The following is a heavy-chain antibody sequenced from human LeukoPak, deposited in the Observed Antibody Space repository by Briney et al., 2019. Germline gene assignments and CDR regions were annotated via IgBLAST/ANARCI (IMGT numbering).Heavy chain of an antibody. CDR3: AKDNQRYSSSWYSDYYYGMDV. D-gene: IGHD6-13*01. J-gene: IGHJ6*02. CDR1: GFTFDDYA. V-gene: IGHV3-9*01. Sequence: GGSLRLSCAASGFTFDDYAMHWVRQAPGKGLEWVSGISWNSGSIGYADSVKGRFTISRDNAKNSLYLQMNSLRAEDTALYYCAKDNQRYSSSWYSDYYYGMDVWGQGTTVTVS. CDR2: ISWNSGSI.